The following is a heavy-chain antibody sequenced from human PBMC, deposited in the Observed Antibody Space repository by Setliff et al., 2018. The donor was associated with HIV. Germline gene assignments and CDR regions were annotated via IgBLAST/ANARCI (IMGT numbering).Heavy chain of an antibody. Sequence: GESLKISCAASGFTFSDAWMSWVRQAPGKGLEWVGRIKSKTDGGTTDYAAPVKGRFTISRDDSKNTLYLQINSLKTEDTAVYYCTTDRLLWYFDYWGQGTLVTVSS. CDR2: IKSKTDGGTT. J-gene: IGHJ4*02. D-gene: IGHD3-10*01. CDR1: GFTFSDAW. CDR3: TTDRLLWYFDY. V-gene: IGHV3-15*01.